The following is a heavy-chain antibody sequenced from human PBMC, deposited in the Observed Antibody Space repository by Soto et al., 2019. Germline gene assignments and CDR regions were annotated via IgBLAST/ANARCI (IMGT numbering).Heavy chain of an antibody. D-gene: IGHD5-18*01. CDR1: GGSFNSDGYY. CDR2: IYSSGTT. J-gene: IGHJ4*02. Sequence: QLQLQESGPGLVKPSQTLSLNCTVSGGSFNSDGYYWSWIRQHPEKGLEWIGYIYSSGTTYYNPSLSSLISSSTDTAKNSFSMLLTSVTAAETVEYFCARGSRDTALVLARFDFWGQGTLVTVSS. V-gene: IGHV4-31*01. CDR3: ARGSRDTALVLARFDF.